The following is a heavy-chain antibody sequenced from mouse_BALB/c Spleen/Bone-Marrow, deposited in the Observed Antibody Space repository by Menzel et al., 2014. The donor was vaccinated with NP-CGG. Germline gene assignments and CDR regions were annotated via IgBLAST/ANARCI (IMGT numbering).Heavy chain of an antibody. D-gene: IGHD1-1*02. CDR1: GYSFTGYF. J-gene: IGHJ4*01. CDR2: INPYNGDT. CDR3: GRGGVYYAMDY. Sequence: VQLQQSGPELVKPGASVKVSCKASGYSFTGYFMNWVKQNHGKSLEWIGRINPYNGDTFYNQKFKGKATLTVDKSSSTAHMELLSLTSEDSAVYYCGRGGVYYAMDYWGQGTSVTVSS. V-gene: IGHV1-37*01.